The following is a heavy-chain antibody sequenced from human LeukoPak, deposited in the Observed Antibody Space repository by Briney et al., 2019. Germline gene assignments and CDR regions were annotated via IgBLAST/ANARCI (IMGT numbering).Heavy chain of an antibody. D-gene: IGHD4-17*01. CDR3: ARHHGP. CDR1: GGSISSSYYY. CDR2: IYSSGST. Sequence: SETLSLTCTVSGGSISSSYYYWGWIRQPPGKGLEWIGSIYSSGSTYYNPSLKSRVTISVDTSKNQFSLKLTSVTAADTAVYYCARHHGPWGQGTLVTVSS. V-gene: IGHV4-39*01. J-gene: IGHJ5*02.